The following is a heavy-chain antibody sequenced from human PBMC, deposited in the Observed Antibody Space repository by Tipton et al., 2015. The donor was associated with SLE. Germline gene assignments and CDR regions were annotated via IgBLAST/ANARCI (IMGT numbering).Heavy chain of an antibody. Sequence: TLSLTCTVSGGSISSYYWSWIRQPPGKGLEWIGEINHSGSTNYNPSLKSRVTISVDTSKNQFSLKLSSVTAADTAVYYCARAKGERGTFDYWGQGTLVTVSS. CDR3: ARAKGERGTFDY. CDR1: GGSISSYY. V-gene: IGHV4-34*01. J-gene: IGHJ4*02. CDR2: INHSGST. D-gene: IGHD3-16*01.